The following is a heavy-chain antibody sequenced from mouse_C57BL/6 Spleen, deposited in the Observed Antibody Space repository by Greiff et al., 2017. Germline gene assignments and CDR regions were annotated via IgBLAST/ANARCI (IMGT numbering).Heavy chain of an antibody. Sequence: QVQLKESGAELVKPGASVKISCKASGYAFSSYWMNWVKQRPGKGLEWIGQIYPGDGDTNYNGKFKGKATLTADKSSSTAYMQLSSLTSEDSAVYFCARGGVIWDDAMDYWGQGTSVTVSS. V-gene: IGHV1-80*01. CDR3: ARGGVIWDDAMDY. CDR2: IYPGDGDT. CDR1: GYAFSSYW. D-gene: IGHD4-1*01. J-gene: IGHJ4*01.